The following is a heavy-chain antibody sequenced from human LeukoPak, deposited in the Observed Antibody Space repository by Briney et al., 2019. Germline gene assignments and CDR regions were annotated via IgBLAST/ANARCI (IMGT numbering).Heavy chain of an antibody. J-gene: IGHJ6*03. CDR2: ISYDGSNK. V-gene: IGHV3-30*04. CDR3: ARDQNDFWSGYYFDYYYMDV. D-gene: IGHD3-3*01. CDR1: GFTFSSYA. Sequence: GGSLRPSSAASGFTFSSYAMHWVRQAPGKGLEWVAVISYDGSNKYYADSVKGRFTISRDNSKNTLYLQMNSLRAEDTAVYYCARDQNDFWSGYYFDYYYMDVWGKGTTVTVSS.